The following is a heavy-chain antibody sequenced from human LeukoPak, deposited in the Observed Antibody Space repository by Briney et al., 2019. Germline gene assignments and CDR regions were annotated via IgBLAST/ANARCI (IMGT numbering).Heavy chain of an antibody. CDR3: ARARIVVVPAAPTPSHKWLDH. J-gene: IGHJ5*02. CDR1: GGSFSGYY. Sequence: PSETLSLTCAVYGGSFSGYYWSWIRQPPGKGLEWIGEINHSGSTNYNPSLKSRFTISVDTSKNQFSLKLSSVTAADTAVYYCARARIVVVPAAPTPSHKWLDHWGQGTLVTVSS. D-gene: IGHD2-2*01. V-gene: IGHV4-34*01. CDR2: INHSGST.